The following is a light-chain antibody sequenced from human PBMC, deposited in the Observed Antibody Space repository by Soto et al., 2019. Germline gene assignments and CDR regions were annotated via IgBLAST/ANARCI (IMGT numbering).Light chain of an antibody. Sequence: SALTQPASLSGSPGQSVTISCSGTTSDFVNYNYVSWYQHHPGKAPQLILFEVSNRPSGVSSRFSGSKSGNTASLIISGLQAEDEAYYYCSSYTVSTDVVFGGGTKVTVL. CDR2: EVS. J-gene: IGLJ2*01. V-gene: IGLV2-14*01. CDR3: SSYTVSTDVV. CDR1: TSDFVNYNY.